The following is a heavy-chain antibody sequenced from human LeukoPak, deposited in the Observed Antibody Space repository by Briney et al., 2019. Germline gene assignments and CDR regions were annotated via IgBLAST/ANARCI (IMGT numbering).Heavy chain of an antibody. CDR1: GGSISSSTYY. J-gene: IGHJ4*02. V-gene: IGHV4-39*07. Sequence: SETLSLTCTVSGGSISSSTYYWAWIRQPPGKGLEWIGSIFHTGSTYHNPSLKSRVTISVDTSKNQFSLKLNSVTAADTAVYYCARDHSSSSEDYWGQGTLVTVSS. CDR2: IFHTGST. CDR3: ARDHSSSSEDY. D-gene: IGHD6-13*01.